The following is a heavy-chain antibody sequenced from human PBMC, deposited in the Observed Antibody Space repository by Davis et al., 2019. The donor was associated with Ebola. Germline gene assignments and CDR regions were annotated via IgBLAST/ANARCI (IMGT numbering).Heavy chain of an antibody. J-gene: IGHJ6*04. V-gene: IGHV4-59*08. CDR3: VRGWPSSVTTDFYAMDA. CDR1: GGSIGSYY. D-gene: IGHD4-17*01. CDR2: VFHSGTT. Sequence: MPSETLSLTCTVSGGSIGSYYWSWIRQPPGKGLEWMGYVFHSGTTNQSPSLKSRVTISVDTSKNQFSLRVRSVTAADTAVYYCVRGWPSSVTTDFYAMDAWGKGTTVIVSS.